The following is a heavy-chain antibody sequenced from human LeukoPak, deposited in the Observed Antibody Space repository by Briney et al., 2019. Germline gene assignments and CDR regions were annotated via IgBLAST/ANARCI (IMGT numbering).Heavy chain of an antibody. CDR1: GGSFSVHY. V-gene: IGHV4-34*01. Sequence: SETLSLTCAVYGGSFSVHYWSWIRQPPGKGLEWIGEINHSGSANYNPSLKSRVTISVGTSKNHFSLKLTSVTAADTAVYYCATRDVWGEGTTVTVSS. CDR2: INHSGSA. J-gene: IGHJ6*04. CDR3: ATRDV.